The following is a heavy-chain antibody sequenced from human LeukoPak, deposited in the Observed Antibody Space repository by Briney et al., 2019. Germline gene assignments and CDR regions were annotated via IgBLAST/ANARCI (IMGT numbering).Heavy chain of an antibody. J-gene: IGHJ4*02. D-gene: IGHD5-24*01. CDR2: ISYDGSKT. CDR3: ARTSLSGDGYKVGYFDS. Sequence: GGSLRLSRAASGFTFNIYAMHWVRQAPGKGLEWVAVISYDGSKTYYADSVKGRFTISRDHSKNTLYLQMSSLTAEDTAVYYCARTSLSGDGYKVGYFDSWGQGTLVTVSS. CDR1: GFTFNIYA. V-gene: IGHV3-30*14.